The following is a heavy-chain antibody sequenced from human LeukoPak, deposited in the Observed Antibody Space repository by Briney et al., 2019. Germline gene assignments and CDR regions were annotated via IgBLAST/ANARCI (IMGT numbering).Heavy chain of an antibody. D-gene: IGHD2-2*01. Sequence: GGSLRLSCAASGFTFSSYGMHWVRQAPGKGLEWVAVISYDGSNKYYADFVKGRITISRDNSKNTLYLQMNSLRAEDTAVYYCAKVQRYQLLRGYFDYWGQGTLVTVSS. CDR2: ISYDGSNK. V-gene: IGHV3-30*18. CDR1: GFTFSSYG. J-gene: IGHJ4*02. CDR3: AKVQRYQLLRGYFDY.